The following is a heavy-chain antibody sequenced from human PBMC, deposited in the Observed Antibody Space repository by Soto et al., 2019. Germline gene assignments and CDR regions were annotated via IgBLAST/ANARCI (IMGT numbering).Heavy chain of an antibody. V-gene: IGHV1-2*02. CDR3: ARDLMTTVPYYYYGMNV. J-gene: IGHJ6*02. Sequence: ASVKVSCKASGYTFNIYYVHWVRQAPGQGLEWMGWINPDSGGTNYAQKFQGRVTMTSDTSINTAYMEVSRLGSDDTAVYYCARDLMTTVPYYYYGMNVWGQGTTVTISS. CDR1: GYTFNIYY. CDR2: INPDSGGT. D-gene: IGHD4-4*01.